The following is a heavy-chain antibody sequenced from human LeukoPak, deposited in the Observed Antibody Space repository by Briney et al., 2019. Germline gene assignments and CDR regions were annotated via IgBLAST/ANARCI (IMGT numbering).Heavy chain of an antibody. CDR1: GFSFSDYG. CDR2: ISRSGTYT. V-gene: IGHV3-21*01. CDR3: AKDRDTVVVPAAHPNYFDY. D-gene: IGHD2-15*01. Sequence: GGSLRLSCVASGFSFSDYGMNWVRQAPGKGLEWVSSISRSGTYTHYADSLKGRFTLSRDNAKNLLLLQMNSLRAEDTAVYYCAKDRDTVVVPAAHPNYFDYWGQGTLVTVST. J-gene: IGHJ4*02.